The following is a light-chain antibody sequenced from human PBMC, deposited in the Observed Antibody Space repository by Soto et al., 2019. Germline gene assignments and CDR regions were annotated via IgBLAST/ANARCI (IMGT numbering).Light chain of an antibody. CDR2: AAS. J-gene: IGKJ1*01. V-gene: IGKV1-39*01. CDR3: LQDHDDSWT. Sequence: QMTQSPSSLSASVGEKIIITCRASQSISSYLNWYQQKPGKAPKLLIYAASSLQSGVPSRFRGSRSGTEFTLTVSSLQPEDFATYYCLQDHDDSWTFGQGTKVDI. CDR1: QSISSY.